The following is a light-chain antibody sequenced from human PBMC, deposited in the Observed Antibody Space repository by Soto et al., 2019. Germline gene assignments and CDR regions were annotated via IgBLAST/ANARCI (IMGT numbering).Light chain of an antibody. CDR1: QNISSW. CDR3: QQANSLPT. CDR2: GAS. V-gene: IGKV1D-12*01. J-gene: IGKJ5*01. Sequence: DIQMTQSPSSVSASVGERVTITCRASQNISSWLAWYQQRPGKAPKVLIYGASNLQGGVPSRFGGSGSGTDFTLTISSLQPEDFATYYCQQANSLPTFGQGTRLEIK.